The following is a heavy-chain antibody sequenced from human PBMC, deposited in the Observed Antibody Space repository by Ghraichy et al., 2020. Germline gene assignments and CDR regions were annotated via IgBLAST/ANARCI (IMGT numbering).Heavy chain of an antibody. CDR2: ISYDGSNK. J-gene: IGHJ4*02. V-gene: IGHV3-30*04. CDR3: ATSLVDTAMVLDY. D-gene: IGHD5-18*01. Sequence: GGSLRLSCAASGFTFSSYAMHWVRQAPGKGLEWVAVISYDGSNKYYADSVKGRFTISRDNSKNTLYLQMNSLRAEDTAVYYCATSLVDTAMVLDYWGQGTLVTVSS. CDR1: GFTFSSYA.